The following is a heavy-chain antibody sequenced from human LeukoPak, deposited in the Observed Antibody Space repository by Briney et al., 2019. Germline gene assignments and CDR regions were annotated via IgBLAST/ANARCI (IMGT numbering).Heavy chain of an antibody. Sequence: PGGSLRLSCAASGFTVSNKYMTWVRQAPGKGLEWVSAISGSGGSTYYADSVKGRFTISRDNSKNTLYLQMNSLRAEDTAVYYCAGFAVTKYYYMDVWGKGTTVTVSS. CDR3: AGFAVTKYYYMDV. CDR1: GFTVSNKY. J-gene: IGHJ6*03. D-gene: IGHD4-11*01. CDR2: ISGSGGST. V-gene: IGHV3-23*01.